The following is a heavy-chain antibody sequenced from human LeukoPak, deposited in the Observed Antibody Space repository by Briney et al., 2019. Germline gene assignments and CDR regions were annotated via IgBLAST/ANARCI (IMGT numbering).Heavy chain of an antibody. D-gene: IGHD5-12*01. CDR1: GFTFSCCG. J-gene: IGHJ4*02. V-gene: IGHV3-30*02. CDR2: IRNDGSDK. Sequence: GGSLRLSCAASGFTFSCCGMHWVRQAPGKGLEWVTFIRNDGSDKYYADSVKGRFTISRDNSKNTVYLQMNSLRAEDTAVYYCTRGYVGIDYWGQGTLVTVSS. CDR3: TRGYVGIDY.